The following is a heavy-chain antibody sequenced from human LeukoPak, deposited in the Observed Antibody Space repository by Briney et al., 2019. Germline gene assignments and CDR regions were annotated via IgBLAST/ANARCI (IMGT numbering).Heavy chain of an antibody. CDR2: INHSGST. CDR1: GGSFSGYY. CDR3: ASEVTRAFDY. J-gene: IGHJ4*02. V-gene: IGHV4-34*01. Sequence: SETLSLICAVYGGSFSGYYWSWIRQPPGKGLEWIGEINHSGSTNYNPSLKSRVTISVDTSKNQFSLKLSSVTAADTAVYYCASEVTRAFDYWGQGTLVTVSS.